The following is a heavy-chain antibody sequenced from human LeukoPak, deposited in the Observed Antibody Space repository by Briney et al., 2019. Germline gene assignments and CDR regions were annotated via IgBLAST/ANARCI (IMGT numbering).Heavy chain of an antibody. Sequence: ASVKVSCKASGYTFTDYYMHWVRQAPGQGLEWMGWINPNRGGSSYAQKFQGRVTMTRDTSISTAYMELSGLRSDDTAVYYCARGDIVVVVAVTEYYFDYWGQGTLVTVSS. CDR1: GYTFTDYY. D-gene: IGHD2-15*01. V-gene: IGHV1-2*02. CDR2: INPNRGGS. J-gene: IGHJ4*02. CDR3: ARGDIVVVVAVTEYYFDY.